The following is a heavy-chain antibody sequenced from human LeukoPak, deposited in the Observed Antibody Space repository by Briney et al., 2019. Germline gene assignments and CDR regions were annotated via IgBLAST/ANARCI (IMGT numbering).Heavy chain of an antibody. Sequence: GGSLRLSCAASGFTFDDYAMHWVRQAPGKGLERVSLISWDGGSTYYADSVKGRFTISRDNSKNSLYLQMNSLRAEDTALYYCAASYHSSSCPRDWGQGTLVTVSS. D-gene: IGHD6-13*01. V-gene: IGHV3-43D*03. J-gene: IGHJ4*02. CDR1: GFTFDDYA. CDR3: AASYHSSSCPRD. CDR2: ISWDGGST.